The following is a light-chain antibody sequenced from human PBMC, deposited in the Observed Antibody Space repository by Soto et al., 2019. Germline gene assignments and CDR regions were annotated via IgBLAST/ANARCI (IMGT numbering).Light chain of an antibody. CDR2: GAS. Sequence: EIVLTQSPATLSLSPGERAALSCGASQSVNNNFFAWYQQIPGQAPRLLIYGASSRASGIPARFSGSGSGTDFTLTIRRLEPEDFAVYYCQQYGDSPYTFGQGTKLQIK. CDR1: QSVNNNF. J-gene: IGKJ2*01. V-gene: IGKV3-20*01. CDR3: QQYGDSPYT.